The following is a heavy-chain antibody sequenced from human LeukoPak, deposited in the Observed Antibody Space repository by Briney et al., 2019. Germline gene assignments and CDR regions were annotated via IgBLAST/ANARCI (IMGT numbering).Heavy chain of an antibody. CDR2: INNYNENT. CDR1: GYTFNSYG. V-gene: IGHV1-18*01. Sequence: ASVKVSCKPSGYTFNSYGISWVRQAPGQGLQWMGWINNYNENTNYAQNLQGRVTMTTETSTSTVYMELRSLRSDDTAVYYCARGEGGYYTHSLDYWGQGTLVTVSS. CDR3: ARGEGGYYTHSLDY. J-gene: IGHJ4*02. D-gene: IGHD3-3*01.